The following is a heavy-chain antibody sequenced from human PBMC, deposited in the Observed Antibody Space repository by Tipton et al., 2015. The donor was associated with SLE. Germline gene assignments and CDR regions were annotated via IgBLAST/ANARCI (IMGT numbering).Heavy chain of an antibody. CDR2: INHSGST. CDR3: AREGEGDY. CDR1: GGSFSGYY. J-gene: IGHJ4*02. V-gene: IGHV4-34*01. Sequence: TLSLTCAVYGGSFSGYYWSWIRQPPGKGLEWIGEINHSGSTNYNPSLKSRVTISIDTSKNQFSLKLSSVTAADTAVYYCAREGEGDYWGQGTLVTVSS.